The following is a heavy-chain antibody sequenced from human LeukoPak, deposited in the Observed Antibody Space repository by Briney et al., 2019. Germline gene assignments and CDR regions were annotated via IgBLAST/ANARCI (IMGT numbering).Heavy chain of an antibody. J-gene: IGHJ4*02. CDR3: ARVPLGYCSGGSCYRVLYFDY. V-gene: IGHV1-46*01. Sequence: GASVKVSCKASGYTFTSYYMHWVRQAPGQGLEWMGIINPSGGSTSYAQKFQGRVTMTRDTSTSTVYMELSSLRSEDTAVYYCARVPLGYCSGGSCYRVLYFDYWGQGTLVTVSS. D-gene: IGHD2-15*01. CDR2: INPSGGST. CDR1: GYTFTSYY.